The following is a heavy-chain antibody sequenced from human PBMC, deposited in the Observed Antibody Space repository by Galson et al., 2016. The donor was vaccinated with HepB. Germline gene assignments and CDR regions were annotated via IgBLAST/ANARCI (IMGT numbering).Heavy chain of an antibody. Sequence: SETLSLTCVVSGGSIGSSTYYWGWIRQPPGKALEWLGSIYYTGRTFYNPSLKSRVTIFVDTSGNQFSLRLSSVTAADTAVYYCARHEPSFCNSGTCYPYYFDYWGQGTLVTVSS. D-gene: IGHD1-26*01. CDR2: IYYTGRT. CDR1: GGSIGSSTYY. J-gene: IGHJ4*02. V-gene: IGHV4-39*01. CDR3: ARHEPSFCNSGTCYPYYFDY.